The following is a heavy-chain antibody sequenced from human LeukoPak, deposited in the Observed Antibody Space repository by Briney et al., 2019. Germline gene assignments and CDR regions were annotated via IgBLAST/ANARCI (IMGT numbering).Heavy chain of an antibody. J-gene: IGHJ4*02. CDR3: AKEYKISYYFDH. CDR2: IWYDGSNK. Sequence: PGGSLRLSCAASGFTFSSYGMHWVRQAPGKGLEWVAVIWYDGSNKYYADSVKGRFTISRDNSKNTLYLQMNSLRAEDTAVYYCAKEYKISYYFDHWGQGTLVTVSS. D-gene: IGHD1-1*01. CDR1: GFTFSSYG. V-gene: IGHV3-33*06.